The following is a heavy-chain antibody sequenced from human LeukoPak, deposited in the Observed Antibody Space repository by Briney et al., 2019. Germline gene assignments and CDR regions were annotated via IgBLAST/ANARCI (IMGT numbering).Heavy chain of an antibody. J-gene: IGHJ4*02. CDR2: TSYRSKWYN. V-gene: IGHV6-1*01. CDR3: ARWQHVTAFFDY. D-gene: IGHD2-21*02. Sequence: SQTLSLTCAISGDSVSSNSAAWNWIRQSPSRGLEWLGRTSYRSKWYNNYAVSVKSRITINPDTSKNQFSLQLKSVAPEDTAVYYCARWQHVTAFFDYWGQGTLVTVSS. CDR1: GDSVSSNSAA.